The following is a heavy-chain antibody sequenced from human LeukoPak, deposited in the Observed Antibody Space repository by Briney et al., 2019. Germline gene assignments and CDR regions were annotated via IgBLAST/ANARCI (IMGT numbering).Heavy chain of an antibody. Sequence: PSETLSLTCAVCGGSFSDFYWTWIRQPPGEGLEWIGEINRSGSTNSNPSLKSRVTMSVDTSKNQFSLHLSSVTAADTAVYYCARAVTALTTTYFYYYHMDVWGKGATVTVSS. V-gene: IGHV4-34*01. CDR2: INRSGST. CDR3: ARAVTALTTTYFYYYHMDV. D-gene: IGHD2-21*02. CDR1: GGSFSDFY. J-gene: IGHJ6*03.